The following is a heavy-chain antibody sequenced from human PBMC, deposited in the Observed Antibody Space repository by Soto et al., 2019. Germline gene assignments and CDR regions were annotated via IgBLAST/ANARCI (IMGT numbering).Heavy chain of an antibody. CDR2: IKQDGSEK. Sequence: GSLRLSCAASGFTFSSYWMSWVRQAPGKGLEWVANIKQDGSEKYYVDSVKGRFTISRDNAKNSLYLQMNSLRAEDTAVYYCARGRITMIVVVMNWFDPWGQGTLVTVSS. CDR1: GFTFSSYW. CDR3: ARGRITMIVVVMNWFDP. V-gene: IGHV3-7*01. D-gene: IGHD3-22*01. J-gene: IGHJ5*02.